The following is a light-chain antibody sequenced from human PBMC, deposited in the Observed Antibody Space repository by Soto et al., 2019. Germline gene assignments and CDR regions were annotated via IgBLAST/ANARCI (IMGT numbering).Light chain of an antibody. CDR2: AAS. J-gene: IGKJ4*01. CDR1: EDINGW. CDR3: QQYNIYPLT. V-gene: IGKV1D-16*01. Sequence: DVQMTQSPYSLSASVGDRVTITCRACEDINGWLAWYQQKPGTAPKSLIYAASILQTGVPSRFSGSGSGTDFTLTISSLQPEESATYYCQQYNIYPLTFGGGTKVEIK.